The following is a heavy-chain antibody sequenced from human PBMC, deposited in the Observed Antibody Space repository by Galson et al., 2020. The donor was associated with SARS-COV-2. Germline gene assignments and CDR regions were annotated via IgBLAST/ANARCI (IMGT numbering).Heavy chain of an antibody. D-gene: IGHD6-13*01. J-gene: IGHJ6*03. CDR2: INTGGGT. CDR1: GFTVSSYY. CDR3: ARIASTGNYYYMDV. V-gene: IGHV3-53*01. Sequence: GGSLRLSCAASGFTVSSYYMTWVRQAPGKGLEWVSVINTGGGTYYADSVKGRFTISRDTSKYTLYFQMNSLAAEDTAVYYCARIASTGNYYYMDVWGQGATGTVSS.